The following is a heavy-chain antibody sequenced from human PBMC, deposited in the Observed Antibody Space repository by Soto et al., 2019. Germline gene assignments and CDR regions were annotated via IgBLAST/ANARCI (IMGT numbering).Heavy chain of an antibody. Sequence: ASVKVSCKASGYTFTSYGISWVRQAPGQGLEWMGWISAYNGNTNYAQKQQGRVTMTTDTSTSTAYMELRSLRSDDTAMYYCARERKYCTNGVCYRYIDYWGQGTLVTVSS. D-gene: IGHD2-8*01. CDR2: ISAYNGNT. CDR1: GYTFTSYG. CDR3: ARERKYCTNGVCYRYIDY. V-gene: IGHV1-18*01. J-gene: IGHJ4*02.